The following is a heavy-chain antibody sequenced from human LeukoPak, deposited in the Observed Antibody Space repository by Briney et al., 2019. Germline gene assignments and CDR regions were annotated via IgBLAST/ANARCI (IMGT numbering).Heavy chain of an antibody. CDR1: GGSFSGYY. CDR3: ARGGIAARRRYGY. J-gene: IGHJ4*02. CDR2: INHSGST. Sequence: PSETLSLTCAVYGGSFSGYYWSWIRQPPGKGLEWIGEINHSGSTNYNPSLKSRVTISVDTSKNQFSLKLSSVTAADTAVYHCARGGIAARRRYGYWGQGTLVTVSS. V-gene: IGHV4-34*01. D-gene: IGHD6-6*01.